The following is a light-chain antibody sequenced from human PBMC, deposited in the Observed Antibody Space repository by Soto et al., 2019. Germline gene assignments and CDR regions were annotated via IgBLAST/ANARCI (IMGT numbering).Light chain of an antibody. CDR1: SSNIGSNY. J-gene: IGLJ2*01. CDR3: AAWDDSLSDVV. V-gene: IGLV1-47*02. Sequence: QSVLTQPPSASGTPGQRVTISCSGSSSNIGSNYVYWYQQLPGTAPKLLIDSNNQRPSGVPDRFSGSKSGTSASLAISGLRSEDEADYYCAAWDDSLSDVVFGGGTKLTVL. CDR2: SNN.